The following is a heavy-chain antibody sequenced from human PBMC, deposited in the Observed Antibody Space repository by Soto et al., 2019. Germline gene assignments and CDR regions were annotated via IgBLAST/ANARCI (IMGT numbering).Heavy chain of an antibody. CDR2: VNDGWGA. V-gene: IGHV4-59*01. D-gene: IGHD1-26*01. CDR1: GASISNYY. CDR3: ARDRSGSYYPSFFDY. Sequence: PSETLSLTCTISGASISNYYWSWIRQVPGKGMEWIGYVNDGWGAAYNPSLKSRVTISVDTSKNQFSLKLSSVTAADTAVYYCARDRSGSYYPSFFDYWGQGILVTVSS. J-gene: IGHJ4*02.